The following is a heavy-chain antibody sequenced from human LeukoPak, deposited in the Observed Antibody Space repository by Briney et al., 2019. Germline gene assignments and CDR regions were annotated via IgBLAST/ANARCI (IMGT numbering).Heavy chain of an antibody. D-gene: IGHD3-9*01. CDR2: IYYSGST. J-gene: IGHJ3*02. CDR3: ARFTYYDILTGGDAFDI. V-gene: IGHV4-59*01. Sequence: PSETLSLTCTVSGGSISSYYWSWIRQPPGKGLEWIGYIYYSGSTNYNPSLKSRVTISVDTSKNQFSLKLSSVTAADTAVYYCARFTYYDILTGGDAFDIWGQGTMVTVSS. CDR1: GGSISSYY.